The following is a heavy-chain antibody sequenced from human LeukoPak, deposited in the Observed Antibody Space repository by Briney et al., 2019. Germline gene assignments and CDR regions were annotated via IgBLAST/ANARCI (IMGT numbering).Heavy chain of an antibody. CDR2: IYHSGST. CDR3: ARTYGSGSTSPHY. Sequence: NPSEPLSLTCAVSVYSISSGYYWGWLRQRPGKGLERIGSIYHSGSTYYNPSLKSRVTISVDTSKNQFSLKLSSVTAADTAVYYCARTYGSGSTSPHYWGQGTLVTVSS. CDR1: VYSISSGYY. V-gene: IGHV4-38-2*01. J-gene: IGHJ4*02. D-gene: IGHD3-10*01.